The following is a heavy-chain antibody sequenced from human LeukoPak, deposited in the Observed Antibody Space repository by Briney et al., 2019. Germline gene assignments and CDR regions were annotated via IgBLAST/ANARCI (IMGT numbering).Heavy chain of an antibody. V-gene: IGHV1-69*17. J-gene: IGHJ6*02. CDR1: GGTFSSYA. CDR2: IIPIFGIA. D-gene: IGHD5-18*01. Sequence: SVTVSCKASGGTFSSYAISWVRQAPGQGLEWMGGIIPIFGIANYAQKFQGRVTITADKSTSTAYMELSSLRSEDTAVYYCARDRLKAAMVYYYYGMDVWGQGTTVTVSS. CDR3: ARDRLKAAMVYYYYGMDV.